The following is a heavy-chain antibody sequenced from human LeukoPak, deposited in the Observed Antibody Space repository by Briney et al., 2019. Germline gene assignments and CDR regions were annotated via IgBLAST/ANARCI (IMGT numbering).Heavy chain of an antibody. CDR2: IIPILGIA. D-gene: IGHD3-10*01. V-gene: IGHV1-69*04. J-gene: IGHJ4*02. CDR3: ARGHGSRRLWFGELLGG. CDR1: GGTFSSYA. Sequence: GASVKVSCKASGGTFSSYAISWVRQAPGQGLEWMGRIIPILGIANYAQKFQGRVTITADKSTSTAYMELGSLRSEDTAVYYCARGHGSRRLWFGELLGGWGQGTLVTVSS.